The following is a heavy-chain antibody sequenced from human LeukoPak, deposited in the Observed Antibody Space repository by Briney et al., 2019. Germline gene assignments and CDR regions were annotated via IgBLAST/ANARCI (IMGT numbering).Heavy chain of an antibody. CDR3: ARGDGYDLFYFDY. CDR2: IIPIFGTA. CDR1: GGTFSSYA. V-gene: IGHV1-69*05. D-gene: IGHD5-12*01. Sequence: ASVKVSCKASGGTFSSYAISWVRQAPGQGLEWMGGIIPIFGTANYAQRFQGRVTITTDESTSTAYMELSSLRSEDTAVYYCARGDGYDLFYFDYWGQGTLVTVSS. J-gene: IGHJ4*02.